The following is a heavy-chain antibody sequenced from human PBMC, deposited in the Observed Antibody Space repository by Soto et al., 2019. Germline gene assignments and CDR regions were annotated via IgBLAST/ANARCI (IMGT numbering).Heavy chain of an antibody. J-gene: IGHJ6*02. CDR1: GFTFDYYA. CDR3: AKDISKRDSRGWWYGMDV. Sequence: GGSLRRSCAASGFTFDYYAMNWVRQAPGKGLEWVSGISFNSGSIGYADSVNGRFTISRDNAKNSVYLQMNSLRAEDTAVYYCAKDISKRDSRGWWYGMDVWGQGTTVTVSS. D-gene: IGHD6-19*01. V-gene: IGHV3-9*01. CDR2: ISFNSGSI.